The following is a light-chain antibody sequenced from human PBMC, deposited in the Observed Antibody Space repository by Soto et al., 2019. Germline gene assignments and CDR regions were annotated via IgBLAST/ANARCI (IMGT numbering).Light chain of an antibody. CDR1: SSDVGGYNY. J-gene: IGLJ1*01. CDR2: DVS. Sequence: QSALTQPRSVSGSPGQSVTISCTGTSSDVGGYNYVSWYQQHPGKAPKLMIYDVSKRPSGVPDRFSGSKSGNTASLTISGLQAEDEADYYCCSYAGRYTFEWVFGTGTKVTVL. V-gene: IGLV2-11*01. CDR3: CSYAGRYTFEWV.